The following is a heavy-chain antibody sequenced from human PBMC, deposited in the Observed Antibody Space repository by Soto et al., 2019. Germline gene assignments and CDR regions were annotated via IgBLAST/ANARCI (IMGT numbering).Heavy chain of an antibody. CDR1: GYSFTSYW. Sequence: GGSLKISCKGSGYSFTSYWIGWVRQMPGKGLEWMGIIYPGDSDTRYSPSFQGQVTISADKSISTAYLQWSSLKASDTAMYYCARHPTELPDYYYYGMDVWGQGTTVTVSS. D-gene: IGHD4-4*01. J-gene: IGHJ6*02. CDR3: ARHPTELPDYYYYGMDV. V-gene: IGHV5-51*01. CDR2: IYPGDSDT.